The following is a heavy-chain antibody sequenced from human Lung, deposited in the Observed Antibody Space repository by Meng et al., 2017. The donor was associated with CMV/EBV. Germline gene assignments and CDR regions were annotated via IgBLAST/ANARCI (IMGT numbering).Heavy chain of an antibody. Sequence: QVRLQESGPGLVKPSGTLSPPCTVSGDSIPSYYWSWIRQPAGKGLEWIGRISASGNTRYNPSLKSRVTMSVDTSKNQFSLKLSSVTAADTAVYYCARDFGSSWYPNWFDPWGQGTLVTVSS. D-gene: IGHD6-13*01. J-gene: IGHJ5*02. CDR1: GDSIPSYY. CDR2: ISASGNT. V-gene: IGHV4-4*07. CDR3: ARDFGSSWYPNWFDP.